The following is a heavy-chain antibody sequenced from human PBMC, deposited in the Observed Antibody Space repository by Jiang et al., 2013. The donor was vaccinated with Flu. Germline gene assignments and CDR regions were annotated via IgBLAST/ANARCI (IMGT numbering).Heavy chain of an antibody. J-gene: IGHJ6*02. D-gene: IGHD1-1*01. CDR3: ARDQGLEPDTTYYYYGMDV. V-gene: IGHV1-2*02. Sequence: SVKVSCKASGYTFTGYYMHWVRQAPGQGLEWMGWINPNSGGTNYAQKFQGRVTMTRDTSISTANMELSRLRSDDTAVYYCARDQGLEPDTTYYYYGMDVWGQGTTVTVSS. CDR2: INPNSGGT. CDR1: GYTFTGYY.